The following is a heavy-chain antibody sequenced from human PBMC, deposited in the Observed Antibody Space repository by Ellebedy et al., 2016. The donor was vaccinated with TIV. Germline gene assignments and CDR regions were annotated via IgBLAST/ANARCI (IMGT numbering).Heavy chain of an antibody. CDR2: ISYDGSNS. CDR3: AREIDSPDAYCSGESCYPDY. J-gene: IGHJ4*02. CDR1: GFTFSNYA. D-gene: IGHD2-15*01. V-gene: IGHV3-30-3*01. Sequence: GESLKISCVASGFTFSNYAMHWVRQAPGKGLEWVAVISYDGSNSHYADSVKGRFPISRDNSKNTQYLQMNSLRAEEPAVYYCAREIDSPDAYCSGESCYPDYWGQGTLVTVSS.